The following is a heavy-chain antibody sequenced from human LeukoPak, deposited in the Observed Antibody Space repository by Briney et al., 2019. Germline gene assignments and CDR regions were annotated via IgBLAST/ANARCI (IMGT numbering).Heavy chain of an antibody. CDR2: INPNGGAT. V-gene: IGHV1-2*02. CDR3: ARDERYSDADHHYPDLGY. D-gene: IGHD3-16*01. J-gene: IGHJ4*02. CDR1: GYIFTGYY. Sequence: ASVKVSCKASGYIFTGYYLFWVRQAPGQGLEWMGWINPNGGATRYAQKFQGRVTQTSDTSIRTTYMELSSLTSDDTAVYYCARDERYSDADHHYPDLGYWGQGTLVTVSS.